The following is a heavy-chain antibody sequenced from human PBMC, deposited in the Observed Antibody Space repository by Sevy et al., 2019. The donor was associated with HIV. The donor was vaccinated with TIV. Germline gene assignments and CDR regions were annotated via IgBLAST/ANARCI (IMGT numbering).Heavy chain of an antibody. CDR1: GGSISSYY. D-gene: IGHD3-10*01. CDR3: ARDGGEGSDDYYYYYGMDV. V-gene: IGHV4-4*07. Sequence: SETLCLTCTVSGGSISSYYWSWIRQPAGKGLEWIGRIYTSGSTNYNPSLKSRVTMSVDTSKNQFSLKLSSVTAADTAVYYCARDGGEGSDDYYYYYGMDVWGQGTTVTVSS. CDR2: IYTSGST. J-gene: IGHJ6*02.